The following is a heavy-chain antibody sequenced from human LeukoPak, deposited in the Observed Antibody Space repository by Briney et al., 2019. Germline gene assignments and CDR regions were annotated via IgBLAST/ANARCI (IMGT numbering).Heavy chain of an antibody. CDR1: GFSFSSYW. V-gene: IGHV3-7*01. J-gene: IGHJ4*02. CDR2: IKQDGSDK. CDR3: ARGTTVVNPLDY. Sequence: GGSLRLSCAASGFSFSSYWMSWVRQAPGKGLEWVANIKQDGSDKKYVDSVKGRFTISRDNAKNSLYLQMNSLRADDAAVYYCARGTTVVNPLDYWGQGTLVTVSS. D-gene: IGHD4-23*01.